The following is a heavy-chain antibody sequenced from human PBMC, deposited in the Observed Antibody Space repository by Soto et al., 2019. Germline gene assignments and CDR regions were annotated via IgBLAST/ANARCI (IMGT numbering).Heavy chain of an antibody. Sequence: SVKVACQASGGSFSSYAISWVRQAPGQGLEWMGGIIPIFGTANYAQKFQGRVTITADESTSTAYMELSSLRSEDTAVYYCARDAPYYYGSGSYYSAFDYWGQGTLVTVSS. D-gene: IGHD3-10*01. J-gene: IGHJ4*02. CDR1: GGSFSSYA. CDR2: IIPIFGTA. V-gene: IGHV1-69*13. CDR3: ARDAPYYYGSGSYYSAFDY.